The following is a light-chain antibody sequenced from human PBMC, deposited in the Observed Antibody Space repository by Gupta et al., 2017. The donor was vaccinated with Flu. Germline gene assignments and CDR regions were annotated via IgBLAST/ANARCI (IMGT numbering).Light chain of an antibody. V-gene: IGLV2-23*01. Sequence: QSALTQPASVSGSPGQSTTISCTGTSSDVGGYNLVSWYQQEPGKAPKLMIYEGNKRPSGVSNHFSGSKSGNTASLTISGLQAEDEADYYCCSYAGVSTFYVFGTGTKVTVL. CDR3: CSYAGVSTFYV. CDR2: EGN. CDR1: SSDVGGYNL. J-gene: IGLJ1*01.